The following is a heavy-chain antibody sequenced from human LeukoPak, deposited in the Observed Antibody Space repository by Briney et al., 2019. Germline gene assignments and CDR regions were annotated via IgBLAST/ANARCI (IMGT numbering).Heavy chain of an antibody. CDR2: ISAYNGNT. V-gene: IGHV1-18*01. D-gene: IGHD2-21*01. Sequence: ASVKVSCKASGYTFSNCAINWVRQAPGQGLEWMGWISAYNGNTNYAQKLQDRVTMTTDTSTSTAYMELRSLRSDDTAVYYCARGRPHSTMDVWGQGTTVTVSS. CDR1: GYTFSNCA. J-gene: IGHJ6*02. CDR3: ARGRPHSTMDV.